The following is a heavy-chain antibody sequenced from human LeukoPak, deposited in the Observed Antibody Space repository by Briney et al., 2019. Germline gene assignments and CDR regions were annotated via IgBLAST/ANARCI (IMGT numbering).Heavy chain of an antibody. J-gene: IGHJ4*02. CDR3: ARGYCSSTSCYYVDY. V-gene: IGHV1-18*01. CDR2: ISAYNGNT. CDR1: GYTFTGYG. Sequence: ASVTVSRKASGYTFTGYGISWVRPAPAQGLEWMGWISAYNGNTNYAQKLQCRVTINPDRSTSTASMELRNLSYDDTAVYYCARGYCSSTSCYYVDYWGQGTLVSVSS. D-gene: IGHD2-2*01.